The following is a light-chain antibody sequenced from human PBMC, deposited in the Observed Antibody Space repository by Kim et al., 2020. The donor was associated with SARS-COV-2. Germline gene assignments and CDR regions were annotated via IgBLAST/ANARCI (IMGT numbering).Light chain of an antibody. J-gene: IGKJ2*01. CDR2: HGS. Sequence: EIVLTQSPATLSLSPGERATLSCRASQSVSSYLAWYQKKPGQAPRLLIYHGSYRVTGIPARFSGSGSGTDFTLTISSLEPEDFAVYYCQQRSNWPPYTFGQGTKLEI. CDR1: QSVSSY. V-gene: IGKV3-11*01. CDR3: QQRSNWPPYT.